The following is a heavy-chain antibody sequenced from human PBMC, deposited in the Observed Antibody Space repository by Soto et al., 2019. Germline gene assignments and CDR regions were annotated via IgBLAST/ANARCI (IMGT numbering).Heavy chain of an antibody. CDR3: ARLTPQWPYFDY. D-gene: IGHD6-19*01. V-gene: IGHV4-59*08. CDR2: MYNTGST. Sequence: PSETLSLTCTVSGGSISGYYWSWIRQPPGKGLEWIGYMYNTGSTVYNPSFKSRVTISVDTSKNQFSLKLSSVTAADTAVYYCARLTPQWPYFDYWGQGTLVTVSS. J-gene: IGHJ4*02. CDR1: GGSISGYY.